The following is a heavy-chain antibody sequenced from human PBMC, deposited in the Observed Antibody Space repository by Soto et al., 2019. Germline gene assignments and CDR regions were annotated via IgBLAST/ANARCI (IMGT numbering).Heavy chain of an antibody. J-gene: IGHJ5*02. V-gene: IGHV4-61*08. CDR2: IYYSAGT. CDR3: ARDYNSGWFGH. CDR1: GGSVSSGDSY. D-gene: IGHD6-19*01. Sequence: HVQLQESGPGLVKPSETLSLTCTVSGGSVSSGDSYWSWIRQSPGKGLEWIGTIYYSAGTNYNPSLKSRVTISIDTSKHQFSLKLSSVTAADTAVYYWARDYNSGWFGHWGQGTLATVSS.